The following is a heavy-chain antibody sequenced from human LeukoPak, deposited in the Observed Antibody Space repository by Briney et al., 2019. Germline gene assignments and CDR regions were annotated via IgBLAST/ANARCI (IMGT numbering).Heavy chain of an antibody. Sequence: SETLSLTCAVYGGSITGYYWSWIRQPPGKGLEWIGYIYYSGSTYYNPSLKSRVTISVDTSKNQFSLKLSSVTAADTAVYYCARGEMATTDFDYWGQGTLVTVSS. CDR2: IYYSGST. V-gene: IGHV4-31*11. J-gene: IGHJ4*02. D-gene: IGHD5-24*01. CDR3: ARGEMATTDFDY. CDR1: GGSITGYY.